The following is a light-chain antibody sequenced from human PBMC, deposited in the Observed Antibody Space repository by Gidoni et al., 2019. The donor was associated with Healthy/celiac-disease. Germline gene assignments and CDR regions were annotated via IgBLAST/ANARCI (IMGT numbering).Light chain of an antibody. Sequence: DIQMTQSPSSMSASVGDRVTITCRASQRISSYLNWYQQKPGKAPKLLIYAASSLQSGVPSRFSCSGSGTDFTLTISSLQPEDFATDYCQQSYSTPRTFGQGTKVEIK. J-gene: IGKJ1*01. CDR3: QQSYSTPRT. V-gene: IGKV1-39*01. CDR1: QRISSY. CDR2: AAS.